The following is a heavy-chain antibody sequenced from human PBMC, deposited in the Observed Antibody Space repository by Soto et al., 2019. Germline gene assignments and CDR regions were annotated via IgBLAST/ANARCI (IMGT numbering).Heavy chain of an antibody. CDR2: INTYNGNT. J-gene: IGHJ4*02. V-gene: IGHV1-18*01. CDR1: GYTFTNYD. Sequence: ASVKVSCKTSGYTFTNYDLSWVRQAPGQGLELMGWINTYNGNTYYAQNLQGRVTMTTDTSTTTAYMELRSLTDDDTAVYYCAKAFEPVYYDISTGHLENYYFDYWGQGTLVTVSS. D-gene: IGHD3-9*01. CDR3: AKAFEPVYYDISTGHLENYYFDY.